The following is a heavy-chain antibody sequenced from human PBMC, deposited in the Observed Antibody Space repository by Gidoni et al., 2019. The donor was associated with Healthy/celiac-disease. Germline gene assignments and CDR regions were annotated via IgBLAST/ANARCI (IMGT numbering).Heavy chain of an antibody. CDR3: AKRVRYGSGWYEQDI. CDR2: LSGSGGSK. D-gene: IGHD6-19*01. Sequence: EVQLLESGGGMVQPGGSLRLSCAASGFTFSSYAMSWVRQAPGKGLEWVSALSGSGGSKYYADSVKGRFTISRDKSKNTLYLQMNSLRAEDTAVYYCAKRVRYGSGWYEQDIWGQGTMVTVSS. V-gene: IGHV3-23*01. J-gene: IGHJ3*02. CDR1: GFTFSSYA.